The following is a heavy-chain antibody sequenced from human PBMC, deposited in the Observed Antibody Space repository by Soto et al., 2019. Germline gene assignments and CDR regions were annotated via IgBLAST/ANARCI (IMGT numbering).Heavy chain of an antibody. Sequence: GGSLRLSCAASGFTFSSYGMHWVRQAPGKGLEWVAVISYDGSNKYYADSVKGRFTISRDNSKNTLYLQMNSLRAEDTAVYYCAKDPTSGIAVAGSFDYWGQGTLVTVSS. CDR3: AKDPTSGIAVAGSFDY. V-gene: IGHV3-30*18. CDR1: GFTFSSYG. D-gene: IGHD6-19*01. J-gene: IGHJ4*02. CDR2: ISYDGSNK.